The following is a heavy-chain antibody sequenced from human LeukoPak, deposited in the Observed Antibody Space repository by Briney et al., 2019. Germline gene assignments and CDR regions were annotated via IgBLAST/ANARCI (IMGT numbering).Heavy chain of an antibody. CDR3: ATHLSIAVAVGFDY. V-gene: IGHV1-24*01. Sequence: ASVKVSCKVSGYTLTELSMHWVRQAPGKGLEWMGGFDPEDGETIYAQKFQGRVTMTEDTSTDTAYMELSNLRSEDTAVYYCATHLSIAVAVGFDYWGQGTLVTVSS. J-gene: IGHJ4*02. CDR1: GYTLTELS. D-gene: IGHD6-19*01. CDR2: FDPEDGET.